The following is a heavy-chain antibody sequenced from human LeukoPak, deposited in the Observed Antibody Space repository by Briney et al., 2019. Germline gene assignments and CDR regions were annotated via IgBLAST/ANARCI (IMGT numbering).Heavy chain of an antibody. V-gene: IGHV4-59*11. J-gene: IGHJ4*02. CDR3: ARRLGGTSTGFDY. D-gene: IGHD2-2*01. CDR1: GGSISSHY. CDR2: VFYSGST. Sequence: SETLSLTCTVSGGSISSHYWSWIRQPPGKGLEWIGYVFYSGSTNYNPSLKSRVSISVDTSKKQLSLKLSSVTAADTAVYYCARRLGGTSTGFDYWGQGTLVTVSS.